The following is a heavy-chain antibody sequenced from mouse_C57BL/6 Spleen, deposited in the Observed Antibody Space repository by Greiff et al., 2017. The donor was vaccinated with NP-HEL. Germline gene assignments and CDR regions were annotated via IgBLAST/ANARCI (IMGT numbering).Heavy chain of an antibody. D-gene: IGHD1-1*01. V-gene: IGHV5-17*01. J-gene: IGHJ4*01. CDR2: ISSGSSTI. CDR1: GFTFSDYG. CDR3: ARGIGSRAMDY. Sequence: EVQLVESGGGLVKPGGSLKLSCAASGFTFSDYGMHWVRQAPEKGLEWVAYISSGSSTIYYADTVKGRFTISRDNAKNTLFLQMTSLRSEDTAMYYCARGIGSRAMDYWGQGTSVTVSS.